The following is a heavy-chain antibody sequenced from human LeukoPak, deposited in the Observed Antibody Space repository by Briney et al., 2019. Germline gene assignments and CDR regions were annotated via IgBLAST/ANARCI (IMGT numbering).Heavy chain of an antibody. CDR2: AYYRSKWYI. CDR3: ARGAVRGGTNFDY. J-gene: IGHJ4*02. CDR1: GDSVSGSPAV. D-gene: IGHD3-10*01. Sequence: SQTLSLTCAISGDSVSGSPAVWNWIRQSPSRGLEWLGRAYYRSKWYIDYAESVKGRITIPPDTSKNQFSPQLNSVTHEDTAVYYCARGAVRGGTNFDYWGQGTLVTVSS. V-gene: IGHV6-1*01.